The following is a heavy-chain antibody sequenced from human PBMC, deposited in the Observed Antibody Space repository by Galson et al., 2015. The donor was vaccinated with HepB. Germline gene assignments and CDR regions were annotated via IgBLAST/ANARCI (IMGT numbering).Heavy chain of an antibody. CDR1: GGSFSGYY. D-gene: IGHD4-11*01. CDR3: ARASTTPWDAFDI. J-gene: IGHJ3*02. CDR2: INHSGST. Sequence: SETLSLTCAVYGGSFSGYYWSWIRQPPGKGLEWIGEINHSGSTNYNPSLKSRVTISVDTSKNQFSLKLSSVTAADTAVYYCARASTTPWDAFDIWGQGTMVTVSS. V-gene: IGHV4-34*01.